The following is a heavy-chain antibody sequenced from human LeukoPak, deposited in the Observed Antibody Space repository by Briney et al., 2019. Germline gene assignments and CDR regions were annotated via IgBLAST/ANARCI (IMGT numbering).Heavy chain of an antibody. CDR2: IGTAGDT. CDR3: ARAQGSGWYYWYFDL. Sequence: GGSLRLSCAASGFTFSSYDMHWVRHATGKGLEWVSAIGTAGDTYYPGSVKGRFTISRENAKNSLYLQMNSLRAGDTAVYYCARAQGSGWYYWYFDLWGRGTLVTVSS. J-gene: IGHJ2*01. D-gene: IGHD6-19*01. V-gene: IGHV3-13*01. CDR1: GFTFSSYD.